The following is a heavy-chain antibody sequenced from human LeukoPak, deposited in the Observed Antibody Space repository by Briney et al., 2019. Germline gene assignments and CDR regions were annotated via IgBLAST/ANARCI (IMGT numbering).Heavy chain of an antibody. Sequence: ASVTVSFKTSGYTFTNYDINWVRQAAGQGLEWMGWVNPDSGDTGFAQKFQGRLTITTNTSARVAYMEMTSLASEDTAVYYCTRDWTYWGPGTLVTVSS. V-gene: IGHV1-8*01. CDR1: GYTFTNYD. CDR2: VNPDSGDT. D-gene: IGHD1-1*01. J-gene: IGHJ4*02. CDR3: TRDWTY.